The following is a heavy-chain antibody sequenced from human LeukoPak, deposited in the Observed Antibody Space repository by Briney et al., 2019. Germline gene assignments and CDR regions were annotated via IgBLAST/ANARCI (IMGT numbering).Heavy chain of an antibody. CDR3: VAGDWGARDSFDL. V-gene: IGHV3-7*01. CDR1: GFTFTIFW. Sequence: GGSLGLSCPASGFTFTIFWRGWVRQAQGKGLKGVANINQDGSQKYYVDSVKGRFTISRDNAKNSFFLQMSSLRAEDTSVYYCVAGDWGARDSFDLWGRGTMVTVSS. J-gene: IGHJ3*01. CDR2: INQDGSQK. D-gene: IGHD2-21*02.